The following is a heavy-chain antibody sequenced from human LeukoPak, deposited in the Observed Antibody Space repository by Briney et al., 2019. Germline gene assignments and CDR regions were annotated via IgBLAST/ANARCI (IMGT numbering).Heavy chain of an antibody. CDR1: GYSFTSDW. D-gene: IGHD1-1*01. J-gene: IGHJ4*02. CDR2: IYPGDSDT. CDR3: ARQDGNSKYYFDY. V-gene: IGHV5-51*01. Sequence: GESLKISCKGSGYSFTSDWIGWVRQMPGEGLEWMGIIYPGDSDTRYRPSFQGQVTISVDKSISTAYLQWSSLKASDTAMYYCARQDGNSKYYFDYWGQGTLVTVSS.